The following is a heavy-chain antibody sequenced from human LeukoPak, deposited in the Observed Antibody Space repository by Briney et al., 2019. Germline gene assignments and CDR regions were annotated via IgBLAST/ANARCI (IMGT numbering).Heavy chain of an antibody. CDR1: GFTFSDYY. Sequence: PGGSLRLSCAASGFTFSDYYMSWIRQAPGKGLEWVSYISSSSSHTNYADSVKGRFAISRDNAKNSLYLQMNSLRAEDTAVYYCAREGCSSTSCYSRAAFDIWGQGTMVTVSS. D-gene: IGHD2-2*01. J-gene: IGHJ3*02. V-gene: IGHV3-11*06. CDR2: ISSSSSHT. CDR3: AREGCSSTSCYSRAAFDI.